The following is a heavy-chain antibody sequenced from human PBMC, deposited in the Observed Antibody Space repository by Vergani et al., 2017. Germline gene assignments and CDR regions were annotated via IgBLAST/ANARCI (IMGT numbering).Heavy chain of an antibody. CDR1: GGTFSSYA. V-gene: IGHV1-69*06. CDR2: IIPIFGTA. J-gene: IGHJ6*02. D-gene: IGHD3-22*01. CDR3: ASSYXDSSGYYRFYYYYGMDV. Sequence: QVQLVQSGAEVKKPGSSVKVSCKASGGTFSSYAISWVRQAPGQGLEWMGGIIPIFGTANYAQKFQGRVTITADKSTSTAYMELSSLRSEDTAVYYCASSYXDSSGYYRFYYYYGMDVWGQGTTVTVSS.